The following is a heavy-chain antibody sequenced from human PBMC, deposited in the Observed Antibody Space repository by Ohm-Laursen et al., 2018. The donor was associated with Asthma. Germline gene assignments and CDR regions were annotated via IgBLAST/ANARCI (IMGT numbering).Heavy chain of an antibody. J-gene: IGHJ4*02. Sequence: GSLRLSCAASGFTFSSYAMSWVRQAPGKGLEWVSAISGSAGSTYYADSVKGRFTNSRDNSKNTLYLQMHSLRGVDTAVYYCAEEVSGWGTFDYWGQGTLVTVSS. V-gene: IGHV3-23*01. CDR1: GFTFSSYA. CDR3: AEEVSGWGTFDY. CDR2: ISGSAGST. D-gene: IGHD6-19*01.